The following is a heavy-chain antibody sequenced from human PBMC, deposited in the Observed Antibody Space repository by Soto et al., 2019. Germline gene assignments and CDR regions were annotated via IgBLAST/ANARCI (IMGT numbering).Heavy chain of an antibody. D-gene: IGHD2-2*01. CDR1: GGSISSGGYY. J-gene: IGHJ3*02. CDR2: IYYGGST. V-gene: IGHV4-31*03. Sequence: SETLSLTCTVSGGSISSGGYYWSWIRQHPGKGLEWIGYIYYGGSTYYNPSLKSRVTISVDTSKNQFSLKLSSVTAADTAVYYCATRRAPTYFDIWGQGTMVTVSS. CDR3: ATRRAPTYFDI.